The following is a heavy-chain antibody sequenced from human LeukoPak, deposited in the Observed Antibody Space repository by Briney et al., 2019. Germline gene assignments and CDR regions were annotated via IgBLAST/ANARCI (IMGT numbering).Heavy chain of an antibody. D-gene: IGHD6-13*01. CDR3: ASTGYSSSWSRRYNWFDP. CDR2: IYYSGST. CDR1: GGSISSYY. J-gene: IGHJ5*02. Sequence: SETLSLTCTVSGGSISSYYWSWIRQPPGKGLEWIGYIYYSGSTNYNPSLKSRLTISVETSKNQFSLKLSSVTAADTAVYYCASTGYSSSWSRRYNWFDPWGQGTLVTVSS. V-gene: IGHV4-59*01.